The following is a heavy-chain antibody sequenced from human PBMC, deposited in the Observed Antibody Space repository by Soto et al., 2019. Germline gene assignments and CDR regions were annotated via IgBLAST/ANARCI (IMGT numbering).Heavy chain of an antibody. D-gene: IGHD5-12*01. CDR3: ARDLTGYPRPNLYFDY. CDR1: GYTFTSYY. J-gene: IGHJ4*02. Sequence: ASVKVSCKASGYTFTSYYMHWVRQAPGQGLEWMGIINPSGGSTSYAQKLQGRVTMTRDTSTSTVYMELSSLRSEDTAVYYCARDLTGYPRPNLYFDYWGQGTLVTVSS. V-gene: IGHV1-46*01. CDR2: INPSGGST.